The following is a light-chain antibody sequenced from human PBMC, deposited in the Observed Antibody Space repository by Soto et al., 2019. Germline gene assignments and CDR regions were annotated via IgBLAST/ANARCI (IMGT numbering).Light chain of an antibody. CDR3: SSYTTSSTRV. V-gene: IGLV2-14*03. J-gene: IGLJ1*01. Sequence: QSALAQPASVSGSPGQSITISCTGTSSDVGAYDFDSWYQQHPDKAPKLMIYEVSNRPSGVSYRFSGSKSVNTATLTISGLQAEDEADYYCSSYTTSSTRVFGTGTKVTVL. CDR2: EVS. CDR1: SSDVGAYDF.